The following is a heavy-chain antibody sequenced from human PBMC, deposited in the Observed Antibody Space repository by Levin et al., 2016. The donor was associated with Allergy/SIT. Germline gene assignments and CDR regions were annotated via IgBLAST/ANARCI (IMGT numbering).Heavy chain of an antibody. CDR1: GFTVSSNY. D-gene: IGHD2-15*01. V-gene: IGHV3-15*01. J-gene: IGHJ4*02. CDR3: TTDFYCSGGSCAGFDY. CDR2: IKSKTDGGTT. Sequence: GGSLRLSCAASGFTVSSNYMSWVRQAPGKGLEWVGRIKSKTDGGTTDYAAPVKGRFTISRDDSKNTLYLQMNSLKTEDTAVYYCTTDFYCSGGSCAGFDYWGQGTLVTVSS.